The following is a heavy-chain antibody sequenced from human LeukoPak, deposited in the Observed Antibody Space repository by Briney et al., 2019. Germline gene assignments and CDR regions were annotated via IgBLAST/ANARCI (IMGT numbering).Heavy chain of an antibody. D-gene: IGHD6-19*01. CDR3: ARGTDYSSGWSNWFDP. CDR2: INHGGNT. CDR1: GGSFSGYF. Sequence: SETLSLTCAVSGGSFSGYFWSWIRQTPGKGLEWIGEINHGGNTNYNPSLKSRVTISLDTSENQVSLKLSSVTAADTAVYYCARGTDYSSGWSNWFDPWGQGTLVTVSS. V-gene: IGHV4-34*01. J-gene: IGHJ5*02.